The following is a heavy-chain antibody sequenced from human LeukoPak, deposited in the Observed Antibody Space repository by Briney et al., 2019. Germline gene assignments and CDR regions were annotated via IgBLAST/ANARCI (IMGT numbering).Heavy chain of an antibody. D-gene: IGHD1-26*01. CDR1: GYSISNGYC. CDR2: INHSGST. V-gene: IGHV4-38-2*02. CDR3: ARGQFWRGSEIRV. J-gene: IGHJ4*02. Sequence: SETLSLTCTVSGYSISNGYCWGWIRQPPGKGLEWIGEINHSGSTNYNPSLKSRVTLSVDTSKSQFSLKVTSVTAADTAMYYCARGQFWRGSEIRVWGQGTLVTVSS.